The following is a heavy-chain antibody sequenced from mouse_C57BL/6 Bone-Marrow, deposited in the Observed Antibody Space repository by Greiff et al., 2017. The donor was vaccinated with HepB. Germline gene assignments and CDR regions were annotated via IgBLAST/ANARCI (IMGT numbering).Heavy chain of an antibody. CDR2: INPNNGGT. Sequence: EVKLQQSGPELVKPGASVKISCKASGYTFTDYYMNWVKQSHGKSLEWIGDINPNNGGTSYNQKFKGKATLTVDKSSSTAYMELRSLTSEDSAVYYCARRTSTVAGDYWGQGTTLTVSS. J-gene: IGHJ2*01. CDR3: ARRTSTVAGDY. CDR1: GYTFTDYY. V-gene: IGHV1-26*01. D-gene: IGHD1-1*01.